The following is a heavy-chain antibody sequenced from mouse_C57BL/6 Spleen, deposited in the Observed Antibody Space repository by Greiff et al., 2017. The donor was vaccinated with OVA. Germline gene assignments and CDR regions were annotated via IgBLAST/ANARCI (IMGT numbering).Heavy chain of an antibody. V-gene: IGHV1-64*01. Sequence: VQLQQPGAELVKPGASVKLSCKASGYTFTSYWMHWVKQRPGQGLEWIGMIHPNSGSTNYNEKFKSKATLTVDKSSSTAYMQLSSLTSEDSAVYYCARRGGSSYLDYWGQGTTRTVSS. CDR3: ARRGGSSYLDY. D-gene: IGHD1-1*01. J-gene: IGHJ2*01. CDR2: IHPNSGST. CDR1: GYTFTSYW.